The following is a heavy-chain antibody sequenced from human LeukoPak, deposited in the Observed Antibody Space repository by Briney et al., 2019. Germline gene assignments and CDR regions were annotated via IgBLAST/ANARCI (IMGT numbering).Heavy chain of an antibody. Sequence: SVTLSLTCAVYGGSFSGYYWSWIRQSPGKGLEWIGEINHSGSTNYNPSLKSRVTISVDTSKNQFSLKLSSVTAADTAVYYCARRALRYSSSWYFDYWGQGTLVTVSS. J-gene: IGHJ4*02. CDR3: ARRALRYSSSWYFDY. CDR1: GGSFSGYY. D-gene: IGHD6-13*01. CDR2: INHSGST. V-gene: IGHV4-34*01.